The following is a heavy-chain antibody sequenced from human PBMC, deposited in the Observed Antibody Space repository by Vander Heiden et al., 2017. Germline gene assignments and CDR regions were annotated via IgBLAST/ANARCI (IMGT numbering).Heavy chain of an antibody. CDR2: ISSSSSTI. CDR1: GFTFSSYS. Sequence: EVQLVESGGGLVQPGGSLRLSCAASGFTFSSYSMNWVRQAPGKGLEWVSYISSSSSTIYYADSVKGRFTISRDNAKNSLYLQMNSLRDEDTAVYYCARVSEQWLVRPGAFDIWGQGTMVTVSS. D-gene: IGHD6-19*01. CDR3: ARVSEQWLVRPGAFDI. V-gene: IGHV3-48*02. J-gene: IGHJ3*02.